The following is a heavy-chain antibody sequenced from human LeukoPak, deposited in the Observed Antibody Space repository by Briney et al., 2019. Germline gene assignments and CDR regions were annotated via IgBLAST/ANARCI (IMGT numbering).Heavy chain of an antibody. D-gene: IGHD3-10*01. V-gene: IGHV3-7*01. CDR2: IKQDGSEK. CDR3: ARESYYGSGSYYDAPGDY. CDR1: GFSFSRYS. J-gene: IGHJ4*02. Sequence: GGSLRLSCAASGFSFSRYSMNWVRQAPGKGLEWVANIKQDGSEKYYVDSVKGRFTISRDNAKNSLYLQMNSLRAEDTAVYYCARESYYGSGSYYDAPGDYWGQGTLVTVSS.